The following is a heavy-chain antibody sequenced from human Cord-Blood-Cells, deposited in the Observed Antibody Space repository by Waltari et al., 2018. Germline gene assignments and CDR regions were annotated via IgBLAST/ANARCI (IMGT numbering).Heavy chain of an antibody. V-gene: IGHV4-34*01. CDR1: GGSFSGYY. CDR2: INHSGST. D-gene: IGHD6-13*01. CDR3: ASSSSLEYFQH. Sequence: QVQLQQWGAGLLKPSETLSLTCAVYGGSFSGYYWSWIRQPPGKGLEWIGEINHSGSTNYTPSLKSRVTISVDTSKNQFSLKLSSVTAVDTAVYYCASSSSLEYFQHWGQGTLVTVSS. J-gene: IGHJ1*01.